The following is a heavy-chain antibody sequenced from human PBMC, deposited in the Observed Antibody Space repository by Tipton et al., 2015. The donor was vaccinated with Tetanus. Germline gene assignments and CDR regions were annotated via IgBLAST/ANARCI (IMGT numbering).Heavy chain of an antibody. Sequence: SLRLSCTASGFTISSHWIHWVRQAPGKGLVWVSLISATGGTRHYTDSVKGRFTISRDNSKNTLFLQMNSLRVEDTAVYYCARDKRLSGELRGIGAFDIWGQGTMVIVSS. CDR3: ARDKRLSGELRGIGAFDI. V-gene: IGHV3-74*01. J-gene: IGHJ3*02. CDR1: GFTISSHW. D-gene: IGHD3-10*01. CDR2: ISATGGTR.